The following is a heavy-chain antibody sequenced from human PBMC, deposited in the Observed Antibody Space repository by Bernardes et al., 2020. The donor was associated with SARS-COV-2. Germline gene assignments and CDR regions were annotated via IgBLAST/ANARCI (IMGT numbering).Heavy chain of an antibody. D-gene: IGHD3-3*01. CDR1: GGSFSDYY. V-gene: IGHV4-34*01. CDR2: INHTGLT. J-gene: IGHJ4*02. Sequence: SETLSLTCAVYGGSFSDYYWTWIRQPPGKGLEWIGEINHTGLTQYNPSLKSRVTISLDTSKNQFSLKLTSVTAADTAVYYCARGRVTIFGVLVLLPAAGPLDFWGQGTLVTVSS. CDR3: ARGRVTIFGVLVLLPAAGPLDF.